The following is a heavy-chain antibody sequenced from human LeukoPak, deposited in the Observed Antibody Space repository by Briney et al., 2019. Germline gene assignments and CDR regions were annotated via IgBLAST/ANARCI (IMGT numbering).Heavy chain of an antibody. CDR1: GFTFSSYG. D-gene: IGHD3-10*01. Sequence: GGSLRLSCAASGFTFSSYGMHWVRQAPGKGLEWVAFIRYDGSNKYYADSVKGRFTISRDNSKNTLYLQMNSLRAEDTAVYHCANSPVPPDWFDPWGQGTLVTVSS. V-gene: IGHV3-30*02. J-gene: IGHJ5*02. CDR3: ANSPVPPDWFDP. CDR2: IRYDGSNK.